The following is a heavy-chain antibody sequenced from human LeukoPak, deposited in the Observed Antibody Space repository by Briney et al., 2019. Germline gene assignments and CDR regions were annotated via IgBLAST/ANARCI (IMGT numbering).Heavy chain of an antibody. D-gene: IGHD4-17*01. CDR3: ARGTRYGDFVNYFDF. V-gene: IGHV4-59*01. CDR1: GGSFSLYY. CDR2: IYYGGST. Sequence: SETLSLTCTVSGGSFSLYYWTWIRQPPGKGLEYIGYIYYGGSTNYNPSLKSRVTISVDTSNNEFSLKLSSVTAADTAVYYCARGTRYGDFVNYFDFWGQGALVTVSS. J-gene: IGHJ4*02.